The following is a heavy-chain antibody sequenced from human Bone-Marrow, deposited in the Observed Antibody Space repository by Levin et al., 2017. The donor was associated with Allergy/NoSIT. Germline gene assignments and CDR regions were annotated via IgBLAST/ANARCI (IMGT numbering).Heavy chain of an antibody. J-gene: IGHJ6*03. Sequence: SVKVSCKASGGTFSSYTISWVRQAPGQGLEWMGRIIPILGIANYAQKFQGRVTITADKSTSTAYMELSSLRSEDTAVYYCARDGHADCSSTSCSGGYYYYYYMDVWGKGTTVTVSS. CDR1: GGTFSSYT. V-gene: IGHV1-69*04. D-gene: IGHD2-2*01. CDR2: IIPILGIA. CDR3: ARDGHADCSSTSCSGGYYYYYYMDV.